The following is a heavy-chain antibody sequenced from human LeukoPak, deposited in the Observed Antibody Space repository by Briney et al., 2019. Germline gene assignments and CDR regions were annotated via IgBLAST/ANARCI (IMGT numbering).Heavy chain of an antibody. V-gene: IGHV3-66*01. CDR1: GFTVSSNY. CDR2: IYSGGST. J-gene: IGHJ4*02. CDR3: ARDSGSSSGWYLGY. Sequence: GGSLRLSCAVSGFTVSSNYMSWVRQAPGKGLEWVSVIYSGGSTYYADSVKGRFTISRDNAKNSLYLQMNSLRAEDTAVYYCARDSGSSSGWYLGYWGQGTLVTVSS. D-gene: IGHD6-19*01.